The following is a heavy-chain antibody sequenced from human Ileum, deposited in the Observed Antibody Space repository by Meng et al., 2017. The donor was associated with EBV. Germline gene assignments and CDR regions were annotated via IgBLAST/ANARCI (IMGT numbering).Heavy chain of an antibody. CDR1: GDSISNEHW. V-gene: IGHV4-4*02. CDR2: IHHTRGP. D-gene: IGHD2-8*01. J-gene: IGHJ4*02. CDR3: ASNGAFSLDH. Sequence: VQLQESGPGLLGPSGTLSLPCSVSGDSISNEHWWSWVRQSPGKGLEWIGEIHHTRGPNYNPSLKSRVIISVDKSNNHFSLRLSAVTAADTAVYYCASNGAFSLDHWGQGTLVTVSS.